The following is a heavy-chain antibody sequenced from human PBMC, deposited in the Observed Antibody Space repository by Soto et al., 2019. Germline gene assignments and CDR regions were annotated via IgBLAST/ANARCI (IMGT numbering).Heavy chain of an antibody. Sequence: ASVKVSCKASGYTFTSYAMHWVRQAPGQRLEWMGWINAGNGNTKYSQKFQGRVTITRDTSTSTAYMELRSLRSDDTAVYYCAKDFLQDWGQDYYYGMDVWGQGTTVTV. CDR2: INAGNGNT. J-gene: IGHJ6*02. D-gene: IGHD7-27*01. CDR3: AKDFLQDWGQDYYYGMDV. V-gene: IGHV1-3*01. CDR1: GYTFTSYA.